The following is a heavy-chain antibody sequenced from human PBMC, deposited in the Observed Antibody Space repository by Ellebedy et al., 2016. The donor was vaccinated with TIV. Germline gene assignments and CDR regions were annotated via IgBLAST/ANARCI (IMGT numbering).Heavy chain of an antibody. CDR1: GFTVSSNY. V-gene: IGHV3-66*01. CDR2: IYSGGST. Sequence: PGGSLRLSCAASGFTVSSNYMSWVRQAPGKGLEWVSVIYSGGSTYYADSVKGRFTISRDNSKNTLYLQMNSLRAEDTAVYYCARGMTTVTPYYWGQGTLVTVSS. CDR3: ARGMTTVTPYY. D-gene: IGHD4-17*01. J-gene: IGHJ4*02.